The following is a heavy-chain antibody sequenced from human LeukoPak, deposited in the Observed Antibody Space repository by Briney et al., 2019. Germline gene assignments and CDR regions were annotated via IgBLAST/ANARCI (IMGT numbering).Heavy chain of an antibody. D-gene: IGHD3-9*01. CDR1: GFTFSSYW. J-gene: IGHJ4*02. Sequence: GGSLRLSCAASGFTFSSYWISWVRQAPGKGLEWVANIKQDGSEKYYVDSVKGRFTISRDNAKNSLYLQMNSLRAEDTAVYYCARGSSDWLLYFDYWGQGTLVTVSS. V-gene: IGHV3-7*01. CDR3: ARGSSDWLLYFDY. CDR2: IKQDGSEK.